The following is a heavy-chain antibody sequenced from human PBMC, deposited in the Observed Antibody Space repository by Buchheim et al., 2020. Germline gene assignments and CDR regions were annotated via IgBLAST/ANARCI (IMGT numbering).Heavy chain of an antibody. J-gene: IGHJ4*02. Sequence: EVELLESGGGLVQPGGSLRLSCAASGFTFSSYAMSWVRQAPGKGLEWVSAISGSSGRTYYADSVKGRFTISRDNSKNTLYLQMNILRVEDTAVYYCAKIEGASGWYGADYWGQGIL. CDR2: ISGSSGRT. V-gene: IGHV3-23*01. CDR3: AKIEGASGWYGADY. CDR1: GFTFSSYA. D-gene: IGHD6-19*01.